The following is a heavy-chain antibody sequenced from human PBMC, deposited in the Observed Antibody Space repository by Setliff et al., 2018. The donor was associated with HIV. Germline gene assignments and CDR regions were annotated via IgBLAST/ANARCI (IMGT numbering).Heavy chain of an antibody. CDR2: IYHSEYT. J-gene: IGHJ5*02. D-gene: IGHD6-19*01. Sequence: SETLSLTCAVSGGSISSSNWWTWVRQAPGKGLEWIGEIYHSEYTNYNPSLKSRVTISVDRSKNQFSLKLTSVTAADTAVYYCAKSMIIAVVGSFDPWGQGTLVTVSS. CDR1: GGSISSSNW. CDR3: AKSMIIAVVGSFDP. V-gene: IGHV4-4*02.